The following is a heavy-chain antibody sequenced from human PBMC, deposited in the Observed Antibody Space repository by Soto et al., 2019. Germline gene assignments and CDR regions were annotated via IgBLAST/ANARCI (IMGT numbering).Heavy chain of an antibody. V-gene: IGHV3-30-3*01. J-gene: IGHJ4*02. CDR2: ISYDGSNK. CDR1: GFTFSSSA. D-gene: IGHD6-25*01. Sequence: GGSLRLSCAASGFTFSSSALHWVRQAPGKGLEWVAVISYDGSNKFYADSVKGRFTISRDNSQNTVYLQMNSLRAEDAAVYNCAREGISSGYSHWGQGTLVTVSS. CDR3: AREGISSGYSH.